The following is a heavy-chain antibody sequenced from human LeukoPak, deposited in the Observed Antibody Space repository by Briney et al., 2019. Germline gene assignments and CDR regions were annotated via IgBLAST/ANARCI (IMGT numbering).Heavy chain of an antibody. CDR3: ARGKVFGVVPNWFDP. J-gene: IGHJ5*02. V-gene: IGHV4-30-4*08. CDR1: GGSISSGDYY. Sequence: SETLSLTCTVSGGSISSGDYYWSWIRQPPGKGLEWIGYIYYSGSTYYNPSLKSRVTISVDKSKSQFSLKLSSVTAADTAVYYCARGKVFGVVPNWFDPWGQGTLVTVSS. CDR2: IYYSGST. D-gene: IGHD3-3*01.